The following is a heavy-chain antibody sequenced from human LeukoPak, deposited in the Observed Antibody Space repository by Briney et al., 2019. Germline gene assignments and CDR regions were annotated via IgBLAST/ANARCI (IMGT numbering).Heavy chain of an antibody. CDR1: RGSFSSYA. J-gene: IGHJ4*02. V-gene: IGHV1-69*01. Sequence: GASVKVSCKASRGSFSSYAISWVRQAPGQGLEWMGGIIPIFDTANYAQKFQGRVTITADESTSTAYMELSSLRSEDTAVYYCAKTYYYDSSGYYLDYWGQGTLVTVSS. D-gene: IGHD3-22*01. CDR2: IIPIFDTA. CDR3: AKTYYYDSSGYYLDY.